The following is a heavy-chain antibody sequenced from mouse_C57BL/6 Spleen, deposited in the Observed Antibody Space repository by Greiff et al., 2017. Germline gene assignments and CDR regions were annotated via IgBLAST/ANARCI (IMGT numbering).Heavy chain of an antibody. CDR2: IYPGSGNT. Sequence: VQLQESGPELVKPGASVKISCKASGYSFTSYYIHWVKQRPGQGLEWIGWIYPGSGNTKYNEKFKGKATLTADTSSSTAYLQLSSLTSEDSAVYYCASAATQATEYAMDYWGQGTSVTVSS. D-gene: IGHD3-2*02. CDR3: ASAATQATEYAMDY. J-gene: IGHJ4*01. CDR1: GYSFTSYY. V-gene: IGHV1-66*01.